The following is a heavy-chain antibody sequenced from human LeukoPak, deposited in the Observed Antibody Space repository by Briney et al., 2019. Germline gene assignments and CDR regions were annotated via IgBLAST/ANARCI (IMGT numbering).Heavy chain of an antibody. CDR2: IYHSGST. Sequence: SETLSLTCAVSGGSISSGSYSWSWIRQPPGKGLEWIGNIYHSGSTYYNPSLKRRLKISVDGSKHQFSLNLSCVTAADTAVYYCARGGGAPYYGMDVWGRGTTVTVSS. CDR1: GGSISSGSYS. CDR3: ARGGGAPYYGMDV. D-gene: IGHD3-16*01. J-gene: IGHJ6*02. V-gene: IGHV4-30-2*01.